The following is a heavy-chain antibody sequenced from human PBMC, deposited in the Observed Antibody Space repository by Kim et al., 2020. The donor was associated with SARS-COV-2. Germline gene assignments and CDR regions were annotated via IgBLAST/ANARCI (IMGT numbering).Heavy chain of an antibody. CDR3: ARRYLLANKGYFDY. Sequence: SPSLKSRLTITKDTSKNQVVLTMTNMDPVDTATYYCARRYLLANKGYFDYWGQGTLGTVSS. V-gene: IGHV2-5*01. J-gene: IGHJ4*02.